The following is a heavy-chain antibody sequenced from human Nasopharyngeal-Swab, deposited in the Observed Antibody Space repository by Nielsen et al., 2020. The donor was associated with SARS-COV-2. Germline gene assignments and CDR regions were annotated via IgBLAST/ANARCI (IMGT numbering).Heavy chain of an antibody. V-gene: IGHV3-20*04. CDR1: GFTFDEYG. CDR3: ANALWAWQFLASLGQ. J-gene: IGHJ4*02. CDR2: ITGISGRI. D-gene: IGHD3-16*01. Sequence: GESLKISCAASGFTFDEYGMSWVRHAPGKSLEWFSGITGISGRIGYADSVKGRFTISRDKAKKTLYLQMNSLRAEDTALYFCANALWAWQFLASLGQWGQGTLVTVSS.